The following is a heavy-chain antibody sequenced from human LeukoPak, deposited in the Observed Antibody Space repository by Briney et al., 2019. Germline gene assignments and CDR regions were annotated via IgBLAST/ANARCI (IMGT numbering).Heavy chain of an antibody. CDR1: RFPLSVYE. V-gene: IGHV3-48*03. CDR2: IASSGTTK. Sequence: GGSLRLSCAVSRFPLSVYEMNGVRQAPGKGLEWVSNIASSGTTKYYADSVKGRFSISRDNAKSSLYLQMNSLRVEDTAVYYWALSALASDVDYWGQGALVTVSS. J-gene: IGHJ4*02. D-gene: IGHD2-21*01. CDR3: ALSALASDVDY.